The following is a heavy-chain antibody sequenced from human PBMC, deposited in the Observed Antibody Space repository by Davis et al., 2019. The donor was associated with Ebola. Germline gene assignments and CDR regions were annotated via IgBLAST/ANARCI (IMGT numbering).Heavy chain of an antibody. CDR1: GGSISSYY. Sequence: SETLSLTCTVSGGSISSYYWSWIRQPPGKGLEWIGYIYYSGSTNYNPSLKSRVTISVDTSKNQFSLKLSSVTAADTAVYYCARAIPTYYYDSSGYSSTLNYFDYWGQGTLVTVSS. D-gene: IGHD3-22*01. CDR3: ARAIPTYYYDSSGYSSTLNYFDY. J-gene: IGHJ4*02. CDR2: IYYSGST. V-gene: IGHV4-59*01.